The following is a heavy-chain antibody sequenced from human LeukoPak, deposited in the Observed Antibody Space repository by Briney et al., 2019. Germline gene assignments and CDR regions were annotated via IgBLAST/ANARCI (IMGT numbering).Heavy chain of an antibody. Sequence: ASVKVSCKASGYTFTGYYMHWVRQAPGQGLGWMGRINPNSGGTNYAQKFQGRVTMTRDTSINTAYMDLSRLRSDDTAVYYCARGRNSVYYFNVVAPYYFNYWGQGTLVTVSS. V-gene: IGHV1-2*06. CDR1: GYTFTGYY. D-gene: IGHD3-22*01. CDR2: INPNSGGT. CDR3: ARGRNSVYYFNVVAPYYFNY. J-gene: IGHJ4*02.